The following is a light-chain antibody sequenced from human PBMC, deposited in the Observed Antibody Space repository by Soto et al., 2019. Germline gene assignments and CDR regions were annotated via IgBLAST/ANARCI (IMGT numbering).Light chain of an antibody. CDR3: QQRSDWPLT. V-gene: IGKV3D-20*02. CDR2: DVS. J-gene: IGKJ1*01. CDR1: QNFGSTY. Sequence: EIVLTQSPGTLSLSPGERATLSCRASQNFGSTYLAWYQQKPGQAPRLLIYDVSNRASGIPARFSGSGSETDFTLTISSLEPEDFAVYYCQQRSDWPLTFGQGTKVDIK.